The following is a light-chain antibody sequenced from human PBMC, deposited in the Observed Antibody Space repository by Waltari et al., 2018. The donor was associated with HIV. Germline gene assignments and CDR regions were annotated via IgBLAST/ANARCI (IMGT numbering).Light chain of an antibody. CDR1: HNIHIY. Sequence: DIQLTQSPSSLSASVGDRVTFSCQASHNIHIYLNWFQQKPGKAPKLLVYGASTLEKGVPSRFSGSASGTNFTFTISSLQTEDTATYFCQQYDNLPLTFGGGTKVDI. CDR3: QQYDNLPLT. J-gene: IGKJ4*01. V-gene: IGKV1-33*01. CDR2: GAS.